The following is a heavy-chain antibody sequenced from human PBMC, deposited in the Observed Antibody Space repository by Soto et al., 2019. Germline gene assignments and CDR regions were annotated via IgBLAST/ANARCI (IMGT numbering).Heavy chain of an antibody. CDR1: WGSISSYY. Sequence: SETLSLTCTVSWGSISSYYWSWIRQPPGKGLEWIGYMYYGGRTNYNPSLKSRVTISVDTSNNQFSLKLSSVTAADTAVYYCARGILRFLEWHNGMDVWGQGTTVTVSS. D-gene: IGHD3-3*01. CDR2: MYYGGRT. V-gene: IGHV4-59*08. J-gene: IGHJ6*02. CDR3: ARGILRFLEWHNGMDV.